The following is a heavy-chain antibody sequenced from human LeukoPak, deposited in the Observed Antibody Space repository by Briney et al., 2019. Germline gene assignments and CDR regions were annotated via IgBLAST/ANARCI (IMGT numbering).Heavy chain of an antibody. J-gene: IGHJ4*02. CDR3: AKGHRESSSFFDS. Sequence: GGSLRLSCAAFSGFAMSWVRQAPGKRLEWVSAINGRGDDTYYPDSVKGRFTISRDNSNNTLYLQMNSLRADDTAVYYCAKGHRESSSFFDSRGQGIPVTVSS. CDR2: INGRGDDT. CDR1: SGFA. V-gene: IGHV3-23*01.